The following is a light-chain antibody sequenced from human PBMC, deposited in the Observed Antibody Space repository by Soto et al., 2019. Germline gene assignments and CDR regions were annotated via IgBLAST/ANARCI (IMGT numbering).Light chain of an antibody. V-gene: IGLV2-14*01. J-gene: IGLJ1*01. CDR2: VVS. CDR3: SSYRSGGTFV. CDR1: SSDVGGYNY. Sequence: QPVLTQPPSASGSPGQSIAISCTGTSSDVGGYNYVSWHQQHPGKAPKVLISVVSNRPSGVSNRFSGSKSGNTASLTISGLQAEDEADYYCSSYRSGGTFVFGSGTKLTVL.